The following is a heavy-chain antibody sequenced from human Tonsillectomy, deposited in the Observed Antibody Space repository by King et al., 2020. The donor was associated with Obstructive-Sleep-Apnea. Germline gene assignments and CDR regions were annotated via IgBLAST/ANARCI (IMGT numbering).Heavy chain of an antibody. Sequence: VQLVESGVEVKKPGASVKVSCKASGYTFTSYDISWVRQAPGQGVEWMGWISGYNGNTNYAQKLQGRVTMTTDTSTNTAYMELRSLRSDDTAVYYCARDRRGYCSNGVCYDYWGQGTLVTVSS. J-gene: IGHJ4*02. V-gene: IGHV1-18*04. CDR2: ISGYNGNT. D-gene: IGHD2-8*01. CDR1: GYTFTSYD. CDR3: ARDRRGYCSNGVCYDY.